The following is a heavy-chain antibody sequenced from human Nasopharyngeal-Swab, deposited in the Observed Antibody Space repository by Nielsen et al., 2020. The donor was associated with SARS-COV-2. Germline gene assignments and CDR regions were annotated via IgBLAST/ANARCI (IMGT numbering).Heavy chain of an antibody. Sequence: GGSLRLSCAASGFTFSSYGMHWVRQAPGKGLEWVAVISYDGSNKYYADSVKGRFTISRDNSKNTLYLQMNSLRAEDTALYYCAKAQYSSGPINFDYWGQGTLVTVSS. CDR3: AKAQYSSGPINFDY. J-gene: IGHJ4*02. CDR2: ISYDGSNK. D-gene: IGHD6-19*01. V-gene: IGHV3-30*18. CDR1: GFTFSSYG.